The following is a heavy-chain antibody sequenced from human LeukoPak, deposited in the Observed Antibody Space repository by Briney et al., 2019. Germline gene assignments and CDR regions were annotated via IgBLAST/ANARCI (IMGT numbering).Heavy chain of an antibody. V-gene: IGHV3-7*01. CDR1: GFTFNTYW. CDR3: SRLSAMLRGPEAFYYFEY. J-gene: IGHJ4*02. Sequence: GGSLRLSCAASGFTFNTYWMSWVRQAPGRGLEWVANIKGDGTEKYYVDSVKGRFTISRDNAKNSLFLQMNNLRAEDTAVYYCSRLSAMLRGPEAFYYFEYWGQGTLVTVSS. CDR2: IKGDGTEK. D-gene: IGHD3-10*01.